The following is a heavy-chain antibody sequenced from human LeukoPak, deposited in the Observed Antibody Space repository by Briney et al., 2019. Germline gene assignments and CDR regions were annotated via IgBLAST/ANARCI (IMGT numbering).Heavy chain of an antibody. J-gene: IGHJ4*02. CDR1: GGSISSGDYY. CDR3: ARGDSGYYYPY. V-gene: IGHV4-30-4*01. D-gene: IGHD3-22*01. CDR2: IYYSGSS. Sequence: SQTLSLTCTVSGGSISSGDYYWSWIRQPPGKGLEWVGYIYYSGSSCYNPSLKSRVTISVDTSKNQFSLKLSSVTAADTAVYYCARGDSGYYYPYWGQGTLVTVSP.